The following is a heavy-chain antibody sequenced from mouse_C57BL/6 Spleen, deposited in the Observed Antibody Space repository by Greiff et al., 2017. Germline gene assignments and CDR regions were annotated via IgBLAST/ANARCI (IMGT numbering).Heavy chain of an antibody. V-gene: IGHV7-1*01. D-gene: IGHD1-1*01. CDR3: ARDAPYYYGTSTGAMDY. CDR2: SRNKANDYTT. Sequence: EVQGVESGGGLVQSGRSLRLSCATSGFTFSDFYMEWVRQAPGKGLEWIAASRNKANDYTTEYSASVKGRFIVSRDTSQSILYLQMNALRAEDTAIYYCARDAPYYYGTSTGAMDYWGQGTSVTVSS. CDR1: GFTFSDFY. J-gene: IGHJ4*01.